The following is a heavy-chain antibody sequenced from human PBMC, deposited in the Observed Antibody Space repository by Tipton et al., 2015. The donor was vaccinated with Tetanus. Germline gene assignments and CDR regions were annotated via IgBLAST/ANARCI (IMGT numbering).Heavy chain of an antibody. J-gene: IGHJ3*01. Sequence: TLSLTCTVSGASIIDKRHYWGWIRQPPGKGLEWIASIFFEGSTYYSPSLKSRLSLDVDTSQNVFSLKLSSVTAADTAVYYCARRSYCSSSRCLDAFDLWGQGTMVTVSS. CDR3: ARRSYCSSSRCLDAFDL. CDR2: IFFEGST. CDR1: GASIIDKRHY. V-gene: IGHV4-39*02. D-gene: IGHD2-2*01.